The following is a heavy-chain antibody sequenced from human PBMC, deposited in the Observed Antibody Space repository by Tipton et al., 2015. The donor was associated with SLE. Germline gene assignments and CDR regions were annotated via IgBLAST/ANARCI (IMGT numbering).Heavy chain of an antibody. CDR2: TYTSGST. CDR3: ARAPRYYYDSSYFDY. V-gene: IGHV4-61*02. Sequence: LRLSCTVSGGSISSGSYYWSWIRQPAGKGLEWIGRTYTSGSTNYNPSLKSRVTISVDTSKNQFSLKLSSVTAADTAVYYCARAPRYYYDSSYFDYWGQGTLVTVSS. D-gene: IGHD3-22*01. J-gene: IGHJ4*02. CDR1: GGSISSGSYY.